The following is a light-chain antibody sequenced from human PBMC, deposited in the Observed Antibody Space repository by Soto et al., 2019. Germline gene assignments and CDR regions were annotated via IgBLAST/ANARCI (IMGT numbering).Light chain of an antibody. CDR2: DVS. V-gene: IGKV1-5*01. J-gene: IGKJ2*01. Sequence: DIQMTQSPSTLAASVGGTVTMTCRSSSKWLAWYQKKPGKAPKLLIYDVSNLERGVPPRFSGSTSGAESTLTITGLQPDDLGTYYCQHTTDFTFGQGTKVDI. CDR1: SSSKW. CDR3: QHTTDFT.